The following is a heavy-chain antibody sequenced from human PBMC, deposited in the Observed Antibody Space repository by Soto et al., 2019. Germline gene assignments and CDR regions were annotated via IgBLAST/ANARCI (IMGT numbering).Heavy chain of an antibody. Sequence: GASVKVSCKASGYTFTSYGISWVRQAPGQGLEWMGWISAYNGNTNYAQKLQGRVTMTTDTSTSTAYMELRSLRSDDTAVYYCARAYKEYQLLRRYYYGMDVWGQGTTVTVSS. CDR1: GYTFTSYG. D-gene: IGHD2-2*01. J-gene: IGHJ6*02. CDR2: ISAYNGNT. CDR3: ARAYKEYQLLRRYYYGMDV. V-gene: IGHV1-18*01.